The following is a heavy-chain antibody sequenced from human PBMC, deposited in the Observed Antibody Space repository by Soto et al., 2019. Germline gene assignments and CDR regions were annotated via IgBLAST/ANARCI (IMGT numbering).Heavy chain of an antibody. CDR2: ISGNGYSA. CDR1: GFTFSIYA. J-gene: IGHJ1*01. CDR3: AKSTWIQLWPAY. D-gene: IGHD5-18*01. V-gene: IGHV3-23*01. Sequence: EVQLLESGGGLVQPGGSLRLSCEASGFTFSIYAMIWVRQAPGRGLEWVSSISGNGYSAHYADSVNGRFTVSRDNSKNTMYLQMNSLRGEDTALYYCAKSTWIQLWPAYWGQGTLVTVSS.